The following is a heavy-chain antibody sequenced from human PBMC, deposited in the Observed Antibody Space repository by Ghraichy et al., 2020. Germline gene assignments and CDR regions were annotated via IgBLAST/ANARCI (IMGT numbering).Heavy chain of an antibody. CDR3: VRAGYCSSTSCYTFDC. V-gene: IGHV1-8*01. J-gene: IGHJ4*02. CDR2: MNPNSRNT. D-gene: IGHD2-2*01. Sequence: ASVKVSCKASGYTFSSYDINWVRQATGQGLEWMGWMNPNSRNTGYAQRFQGRVTMTRNTSISTAYLELSGLRSEDTAVYYCVRAGYCSSTSCYTFDCWGQGTLITVSS. CDR1: GYTFSSYD.